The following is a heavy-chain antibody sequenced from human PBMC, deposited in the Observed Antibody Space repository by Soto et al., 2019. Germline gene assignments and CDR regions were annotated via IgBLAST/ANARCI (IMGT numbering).Heavy chain of an antibody. CDR3: ARALGELLHSLQY. Sequence: GGSLRLSCAASGFTFSSYGMHWVRQAPGKGLEWVAVIWYDGSNKYYADSVKGRFTISRDNSKNTLYLQMNSLRAEDTAVYYCARALGELLHSLQYWGQGTLVTVSS. CDR1: GFTFSSYG. D-gene: IGHD3-10*01. J-gene: IGHJ4*02. CDR2: IWYDGSNK. V-gene: IGHV3-33*01.